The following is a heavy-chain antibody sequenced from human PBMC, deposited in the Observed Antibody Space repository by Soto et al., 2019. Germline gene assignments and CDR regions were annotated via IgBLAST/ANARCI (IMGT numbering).Heavy chain of an antibody. J-gene: IGHJ5*02. CDR1: GDSISTSSYY. D-gene: IGHD6-13*01. CDR3: AGVRYSSSWHLRACWFDP. CDR2: INYTGST. V-gene: IGHV4-39*07. Sequence: PSETLSLTCTVSGDSISTSSYYWGWVRQPPGKGLEWVVNINYTGSTYYNPPLKSRVTISVHTSKNQFSLNLTSVTAADTAVYYCAGVRYSSSWHLRACWFDPWGQGTLVTVSS.